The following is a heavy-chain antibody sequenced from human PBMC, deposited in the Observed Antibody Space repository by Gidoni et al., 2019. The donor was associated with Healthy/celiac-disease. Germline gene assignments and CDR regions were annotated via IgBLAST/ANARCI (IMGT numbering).Heavy chain of an antibody. CDR1: GFTFSSYA. CDR3: ARDQGSCSSTSCHYYMDV. D-gene: IGHD2-2*01. Sequence: QVQLVESGGGVVQPGRSLRLSCAASGFTFSSYARNWGRQAPGTGLEWVAVISYDGSKKYYADSVKGRFTIYRDNSKNTLYLQMNSLRAEDTAVYYCARDQGSCSSTSCHYYMDVWGKGTTVTVSS. J-gene: IGHJ6*03. CDR2: ISYDGSKK. V-gene: IGHV3-30-3*01.